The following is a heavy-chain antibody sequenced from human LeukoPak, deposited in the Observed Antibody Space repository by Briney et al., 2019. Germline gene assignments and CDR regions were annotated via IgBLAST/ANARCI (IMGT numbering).Heavy chain of an antibody. CDR2: FIGADGDT. J-gene: IGHJ4*02. D-gene: IGHD1-1*01. Sequence: GGSLRLSCAASGFNFINFPMTWFRQAPGKGLEWVSFIGADGDTNYAESAKARFTISRDNSKKTLFPEMHTLRVEDTAVYYCAKWNRLANREFFDWGQGTLVVVAS. CDR1: GFNFINFP. CDR3: AKWNRLANREFFD. V-gene: IGHV3-23*01.